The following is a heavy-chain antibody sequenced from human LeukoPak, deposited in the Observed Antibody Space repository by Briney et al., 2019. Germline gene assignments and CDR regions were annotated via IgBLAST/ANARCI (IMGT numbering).Heavy chain of an antibody. CDR1: GVSISSYY. D-gene: IGHD4-17*01. CDR2: INYSGST. CDR3: ASGVMKGYGGYVGFWYNWFDP. J-gene: IGHJ5*02. Sequence: SETLSLTCTVSGVSISSYYWSWIRQHPGEGLEWVGYINYSGSTYYNPAVKSRVTISVETSKKQFSLKLSSVTAADTAVYYCASGVMKGYGGYVGFWYNWFDPWGQGTLVTVSS. V-gene: IGHV4-59*06.